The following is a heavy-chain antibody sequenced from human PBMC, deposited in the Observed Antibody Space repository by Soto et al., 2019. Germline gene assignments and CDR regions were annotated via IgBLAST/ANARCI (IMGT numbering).Heavy chain of an antibody. Sequence: EVQLVESGGGLVKPGGSLRLSCAASGFTFSSYSMNWVRQAPGKGLEWVSSISSSSSYIYYADSVKGRFTISRDNAKNSVYRKRNSLRAGDAAVYYCARVGSGWYGDYWGQGTLFTVSS. CDR1: GFTFSSYS. CDR2: ISSSSSYI. J-gene: IGHJ4*02. D-gene: IGHD6-19*01. CDR3: ARVGSGWYGDY. V-gene: IGHV3-21*01.